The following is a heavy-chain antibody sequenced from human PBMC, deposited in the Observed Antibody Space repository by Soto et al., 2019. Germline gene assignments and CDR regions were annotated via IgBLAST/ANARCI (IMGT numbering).Heavy chain of an antibody. Sequence: ASVKVSCKASGYTFTSYGISWVRQAPGQGLEWMGWISAYNGNTNYAQKLQGRVTMTTDTSTSTAYMELRSLRSDDTAVYYCVRLVATGWISYYYYYMDVWGKGTTVTVSS. CDR1: GYTFTSYG. CDR3: VRLVATGWISYYYYYMDV. CDR2: ISAYNGNT. V-gene: IGHV1-18*01. D-gene: IGHD5-12*01. J-gene: IGHJ6*03.